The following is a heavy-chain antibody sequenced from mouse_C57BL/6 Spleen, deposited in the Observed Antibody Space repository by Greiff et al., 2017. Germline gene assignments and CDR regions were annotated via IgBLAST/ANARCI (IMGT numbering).Heavy chain of an antibody. D-gene: IGHD2-4*01. CDR3: VPIYYDYEGLFAY. CDR2: IYPGDGDT. V-gene: IGHV1-82*01. J-gene: IGHJ3*01. Sequence: VQLQQSGPELVQPGASVKISCKASGYAFSSSWMTWVKQRTGKGLEWIGRIYPGDGDTNYNGKFKGKATLTADKSSSTASMQLISLSSEYSAVYFCVPIYYDYEGLFAYWGQGTLVTDSA. CDR1: GYAFSSSW.